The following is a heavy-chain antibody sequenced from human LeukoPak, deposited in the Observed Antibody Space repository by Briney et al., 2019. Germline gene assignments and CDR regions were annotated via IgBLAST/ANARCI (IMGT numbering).Heavy chain of an antibody. V-gene: IGHV4-59*01. D-gene: IGHD6-19*01. Sequence: SETLSLTCTVSGGSISSYYWSWIRQPPGKGLEWIGYIYYSGSTNYNPSLKGRVIISVDTSKNQFSLKLSSVTAADTAVYYCARGYSSGWYLLGDNWFDPWGQGTLVTVSS. CDR3: ARGYSSGWYLLGDNWFDP. J-gene: IGHJ5*02. CDR2: IYYSGST. CDR1: GGSISSYY.